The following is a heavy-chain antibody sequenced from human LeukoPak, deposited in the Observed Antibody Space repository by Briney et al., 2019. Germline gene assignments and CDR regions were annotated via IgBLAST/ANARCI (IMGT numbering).Heavy chain of an antibody. CDR3: ATSGYTYGALDI. Sequence: ASVKVSCKASGFTFSTYYAHWVRQAPGQGLEWMGWIHPNSGGTNYAQKFQGWVTMTRDTSISTAYMELTRLRSDDTAMYYCATSGYTYGALDIWGQGTMVTVSS. J-gene: IGHJ3*02. V-gene: IGHV1-2*04. CDR2: IHPNSGGT. D-gene: IGHD5-18*01. CDR1: GFTFSTYY.